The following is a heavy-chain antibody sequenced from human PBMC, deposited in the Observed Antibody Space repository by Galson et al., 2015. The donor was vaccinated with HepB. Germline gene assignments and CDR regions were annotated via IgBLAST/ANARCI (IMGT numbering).Heavy chain of an antibody. CDR2: ISSSSSYI. CDR1: GFTFSSYS. Sequence: SLRLSCAASGFTFSSYSMHWVRQAPGKGLEWVSSISSSSSYIYYADSVKGRFTISRDNAKNSLYLQMNSLRAEDMAVYYCARGCGSGYYWAGSYFDLWGRGTLVTVSS. J-gene: IGHJ2*01. V-gene: IGHV3-21*01. CDR3: ARGCGSGYYWAGSYFDL. D-gene: IGHD3-22*01.